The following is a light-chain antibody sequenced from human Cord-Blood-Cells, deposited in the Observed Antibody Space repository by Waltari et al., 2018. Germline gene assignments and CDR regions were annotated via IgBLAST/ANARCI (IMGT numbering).Light chain of an antibody. J-gene: IGLJ3*02. V-gene: IGLV5-45*01. Sequence: QAVLTQPASLSASPGASASLTCTLRSGINVGTYRIYWYQQKPGSPPQYLLRYKSDSDKQQASGVPSRFSGSKDASANAGIFLISGLQSEDEADYYCMIWHSSAWVFGGGTKLTVL. CDR1: SGINVGTYR. CDR2: YKSDSDK. CDR3: MIWHSSAWV.